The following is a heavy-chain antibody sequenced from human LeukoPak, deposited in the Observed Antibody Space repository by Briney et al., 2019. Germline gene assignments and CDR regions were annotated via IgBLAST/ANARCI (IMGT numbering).Heavy chain of an antibody. D-gene: IGHD2-2*01. CDR2: IYYSGYT. CDR3: ARDRTPADY. J-gene: IGHJ4*02. Sequence: SETLSLTCTVSGGSISSYYWSWVRQPPGKGLEWIGYIYYSGYTNYNPSLKSRFTISVDTSKNQFSLKLSSVTAADTAVYYCARDRTPADYWGQGTLVTVSS. V-gene: IGHV4-59*01. CDR1: GGSISSYY.